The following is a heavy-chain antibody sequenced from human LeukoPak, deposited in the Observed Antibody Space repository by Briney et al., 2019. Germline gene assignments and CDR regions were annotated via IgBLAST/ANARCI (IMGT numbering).Heavy chain of an antibody. CDR2: INSDGGST. Sequence: GGSLRLSCAASGFTFSSYWMHWVRQAPGKGLVWVSRINSDGGSTTYADSVKGRFTISRDNAENTLYLQMNSLRAEDTAVYFCARPPYSSGSFDLWGRGTLVSVSS. V-gene: IGHV3-74*01. D-gene: IGHD6-19*01. CDR3: ARPPYSSGSFDL. CDR1: GFTFSSYW. J-gene: IGHJ2*01.